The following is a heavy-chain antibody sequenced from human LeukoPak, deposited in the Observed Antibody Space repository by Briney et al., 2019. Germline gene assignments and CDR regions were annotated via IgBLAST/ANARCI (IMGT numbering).Heavy chain of an antibody. D-gene: IGHD6-19*01. J-gene: IGHJ4*02. Sequence: SETLSLTCTVSGGSISSYYWSWIRQPPGKGLEWIGYIYYSGSTNYNPSLKSRVTISVDTSKNQFSLKLSSVTAADTAVYYCARLNPIAVEVDYWGQGTLVTVSS. CDR2: IYYSGST. V-gene: IGHV4-59*08. CDR1: GGSISSYY. CDR3: ARLNPIAVEVDY.